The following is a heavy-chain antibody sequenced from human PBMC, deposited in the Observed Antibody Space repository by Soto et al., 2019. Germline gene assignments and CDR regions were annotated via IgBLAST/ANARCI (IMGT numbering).Heavy chain of an antibody. CDR3: ARARFGAMGAIFADY. J-gene: IGHJ4*02. V-gene: IGHV3-66*01. CDR2: IYRGGST. CDR1: GFAVSNNY. D-gene: IGHD3-3*01. Sequence: EVQLVNSGGGLVQPGGSLRLSCAASGFAVSNNYMSWVRQAPGKGLEWVSLIYRGGSTYYADSVKDRFTISRDNSENTVYLQMSSLRAEDTAVDYCARARFGAMGAIFADYWGQGTLVTVSS.